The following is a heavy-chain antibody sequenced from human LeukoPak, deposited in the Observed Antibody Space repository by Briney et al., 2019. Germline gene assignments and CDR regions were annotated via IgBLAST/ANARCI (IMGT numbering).Heavy chain of an antibody. D-gene: IGHD1-26*01. CDR3: ARGHGGATTDYFDF. V-gene: IGHV1-2*02. CDR2: INPNSGGT. J-gene: IGHJ4*02. CDR1: GYTFTGYY. Sequence: GASVKVSCKASGYTFTGYYMHWVRQAPGQGLEWIGWINPNSGGTNYAQKFQGRVTMTRDTSISAAYMELSRLRSDDTAVYYCARGHGGATTDYFDFWGQGTLVTVSS.